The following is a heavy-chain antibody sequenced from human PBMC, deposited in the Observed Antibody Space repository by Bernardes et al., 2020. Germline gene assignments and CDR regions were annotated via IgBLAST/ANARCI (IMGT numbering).Heavy chain of an antibody. CDR3: AREILRVEGYCSSTSCPSGYGMDV. CDR1: GFTFSSYG. CDR2: IWYDGSNK. V-gene: IGHV3-33*01. Sequence: GGSLRLSCAASGFTFSSYGMHWVRQAPGKGLEWVAVIWYDGSNKYYADSVKGRFTISRDNSKNTLYLQMNSLRAEDTAVYYCAREILRVEGYCSSTSCPSGYGMDVWGKGTTVTVSS. D-gene: IGHD2-2*01. J-gene: IGHJ6*04.